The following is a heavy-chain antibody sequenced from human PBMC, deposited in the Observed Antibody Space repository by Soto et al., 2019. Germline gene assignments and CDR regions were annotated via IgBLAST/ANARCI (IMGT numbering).Heavy chain of an antibody. CDR1: GFTFSSYW. Sequence: EVQLMESGGGLVQPGGSLRLSCAASGFTFSSYWMHWVRQAPGKGLVWVSRINSDGSSTTYADSVKGRFTNSRDNAKNTLYLQMNSLRAEDTAVYYCVRGEGGWETYWGQGTLVTVSS. V-gene: IGHV3-74*01. D-gene: IGHD6-19*01. CDR2: INSDGSST. CDR3: VRGEGGWETY. J-gene: IGHJ4*02.